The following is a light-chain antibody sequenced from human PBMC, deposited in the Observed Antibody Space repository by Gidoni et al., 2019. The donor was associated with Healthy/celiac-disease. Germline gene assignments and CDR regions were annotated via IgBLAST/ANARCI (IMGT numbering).Light chain of an antibody. J-gene: IGKJ4*01. V-gene: IGKV1-17*03. Sequence: DIQMTQSPSAMSASVGGRVTITCRASQGISNYLAWFQQKPGNVPKRLIYAASSMQSGGPSRFNGSGSGTEFTLTISSLQPEDFATYYCLQNNSYPPTFGGGTKVEIK. CDR1: QGISNY. CDR3: LQNNSYPPT. CDR2: AAS.